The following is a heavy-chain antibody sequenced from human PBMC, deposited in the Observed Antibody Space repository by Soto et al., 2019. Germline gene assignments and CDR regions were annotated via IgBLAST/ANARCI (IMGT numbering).Heavy chain of an antibody. J-gene: IGHJ5*02. Sequence: GGSLRLSCAVSGVTFRDYWMHWVRQVPGKGLLWVSRIGPDGTSTKYADSVKGRFTISRSNPENTLYLQMNSLRAEDMGVYYCVREVIAVLGSIRWFDPWGQGTLVTVSS. V-gene: IGHV3-74*01. CDR1: GVTFRDYW. D-gene: IGHD6-19*01. CDR2: IGPDGTST. CDR3: VREVIAVLGSIRWFDP.